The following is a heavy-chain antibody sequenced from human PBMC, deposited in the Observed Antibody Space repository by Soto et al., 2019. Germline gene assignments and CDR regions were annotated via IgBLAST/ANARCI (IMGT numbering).Heavy chain of an antibody. Sequence: PGESLKISCKGSGYSFTSYWIGWVRQMPGKGLEWMGIIYPGDSDTRYSPSFQGQVTISADKSISTAYLQWSSLKASDTAMYYCARLSADPRPQKGSFDIWDKGTMVTVS. CDR3: ARLSADPRPQKGSFDI. CDR1: GYSFTSYW. CDR2: IYPGDSDT. V-gene: IGHV5-51*01. J-gene: IGHJ3*02.